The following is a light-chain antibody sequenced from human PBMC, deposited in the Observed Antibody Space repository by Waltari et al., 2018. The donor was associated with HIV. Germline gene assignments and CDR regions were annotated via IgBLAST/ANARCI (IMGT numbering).Light chain of an antibody. J-gene: IGLJ3*02. CDR1: RSTIGSNH. Sequence: QSVLTQPPSASGTPGQRVTISCSGSRSTIGSNHVYWYQQIPGTAPKPPIYRNNQRPSGVPDRFSGSKSGTSASLAISGLRSEDEADYYCATWDDSLSGWVFGGGTKLTVL. V-gene: IGLV1-47*01. CDR2: RNN. CDR3: ATWDDSLSGWV.